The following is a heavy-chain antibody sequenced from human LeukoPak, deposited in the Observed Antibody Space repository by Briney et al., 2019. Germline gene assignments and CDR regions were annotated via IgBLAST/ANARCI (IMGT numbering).Heavy chain of an antibody. CDR1: GGTYSSYD. D-gene: IGHD4-17*01. CDR3: SQDGESYGDYGKGIDY. CDR2: IIPIFGTA. Sequence: AAVKVSCKGSGGTYSSYDNRWVRQAQGQGKEWVGRIIPIFGTANYVQKFQGRVKITTDEDTSTAYMELSSLISEDTAVYYCSQDGESYGDYGKGIDYGAREPWSPSPQ. V-gene: IGHV1-69*05. J-gene: IGHJ4*02.